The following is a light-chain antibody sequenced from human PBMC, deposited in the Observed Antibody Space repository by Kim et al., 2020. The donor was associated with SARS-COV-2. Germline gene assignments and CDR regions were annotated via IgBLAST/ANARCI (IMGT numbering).Light chain of an antibody. Sequence: LSTGGRATLSCRASENINSDVAWYQQRPGQTPRLLIYGASSKATGIPGRFSGSGSGTDFTLTISSLEPEDFAVYYCQQRSNLPLTFGGGTKVDIK. J-gene: IGKJ4*01. CDR1: ENINSD. CDR3: QQRSNLPLT. CDR2: GAS. V-gene: IGKV3-11*01.